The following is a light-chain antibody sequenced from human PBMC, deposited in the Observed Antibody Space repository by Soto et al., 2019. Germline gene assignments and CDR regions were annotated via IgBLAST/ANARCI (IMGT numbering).Light chain of an antibody. CDR1: QSVSSN. J-gene: IGKJ5*01. CDR3: QQYNTWPPT. CDR2: GAS. V-gene: IGKV3-15*01. Sequence: EIVMTQSPATLSVSPGERATLSCRASQSVSSNLAWYQQKPGQAPRLLIYGASTSATGIPARFSGSRSGTEFTLTISSLQSEDFAVYYCQQYNTWPPTFGQGTRLEIK.